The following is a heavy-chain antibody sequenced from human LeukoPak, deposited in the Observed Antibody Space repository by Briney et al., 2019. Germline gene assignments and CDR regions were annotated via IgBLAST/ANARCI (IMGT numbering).Heavy chain of an antibody. CDR2: IWYDGSNK. CDR1: GFTFSSYG. V-gene: IGHV3-33*06. J-gene: IGHJ3*02. CDR3: AKDRWNEAFDI. Sequence: GGSLRLSCAASGFTFSSYGMHWVRQAPGKGLEWVAVIWYDGSNKYYADSVKGRFTISRDNSKNTLYLQMNSLRAEDTAVYYCAKDRWNEAFDIWGQGTMVTVSS. D-gene: IGHD1-1*01.